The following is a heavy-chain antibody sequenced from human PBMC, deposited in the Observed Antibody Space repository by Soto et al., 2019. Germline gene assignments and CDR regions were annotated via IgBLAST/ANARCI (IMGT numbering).Heavy chain of an antibody. J-gene: IGHJ6*02. CDR3: ARDLPYDFWSGYSYYYYYYGMDV. CDR2: IKQDGSEK. CDR1: GFTFSSYW. Sequence: PGGSLRLSCAASGFTFSSYWMSWVRQAPGKGLEWVANIKQDGSEKYYVDSVKGRFTISRDNAKNSLYLQMNSLRAEDTAVYYCARDLPYDFWSGYSYYYYYYGMDVWGQGTTVTVSS. V-gene: IGHV3-7*03. D-gene: IGHD3-3*01.